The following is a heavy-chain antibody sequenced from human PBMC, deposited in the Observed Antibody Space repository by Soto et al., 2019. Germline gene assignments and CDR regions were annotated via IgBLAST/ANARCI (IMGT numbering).Heavy chain of an antibody. CDR3: ATAGGEWLVRGYYMDV. Sequence: VSVKVSCKVSGYTLTELSMHWVRQAPGKGLEWMGGFDPEDGETIYAQKFQGRVTMTEDTSTDTAYMELSSLRSEDTAVYYCATAGGEWLVRGYYMDVWGKGTTVTVSS. J-gene: IGHJ6*03. CDR1: GYTLTELS. V-gene: IGHV1-24*01. CDR2: FDPEDGET. D-gene: IGHD6-19*01.